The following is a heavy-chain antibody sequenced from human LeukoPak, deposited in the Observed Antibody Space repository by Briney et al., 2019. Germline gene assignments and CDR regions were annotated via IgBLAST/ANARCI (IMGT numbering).Heavy chain of an antibody. CDR2: ISGSGGST. D-gene: IGHD3-22*01. CDR3: AKDGAEGRYYYDSSADY. CDR1: GFTFSSYA. Sequence: GSLRLSCAASGFTFSSYAMSWVRQAPGKGLEWASAISGSGGSTYYADSVKGRFTISRDNSKNTLYLQMNSLRAEDTAVYYCAKDGAEGRYYYDSSADYWGQGTLVTVSS. V-gene: IGHV3-23*01. J-gene: IGHJ4*02.